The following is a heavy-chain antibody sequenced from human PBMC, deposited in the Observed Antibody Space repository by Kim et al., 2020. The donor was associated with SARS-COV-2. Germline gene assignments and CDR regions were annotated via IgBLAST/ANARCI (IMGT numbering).Heavy chain of an antibody. CDR3: ARWRLTRSFDP. J-gene: IGHJ5*02. CDR1: GGSFSGYY. Sequence: SETLSLTCAVYGGSFSGYYWSWIRQPPGKGLEWIGEINHSGSTNYNPSLKSRVTISVDTSKNQFSLKLSSVTAADTAVYYCARWRLTRSFDPWGQGTLVTVSS. V-gene: IGHV4-34*01. D-gene: IGHD3-3*01. CDR2: INHSGST.